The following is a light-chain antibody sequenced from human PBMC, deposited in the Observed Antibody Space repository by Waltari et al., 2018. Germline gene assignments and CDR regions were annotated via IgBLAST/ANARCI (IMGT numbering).Light chain of an antibody. CDR1: QSIGRW. CDR3: QQYKSYPWT. CDR2: TAS. J-gene: IGKJ1*01. V-gene: IGKV1-5*03. Sequence: DIQMTQSPSTLSASVGDRVTVTCRASQSIGRWLAWYQQKPGKATKLLIYTASSFESGVPSRFSGSGSGTEFTLTISSLQPDDFATYYCQQYKSYPWTFGQGTKVEIK.